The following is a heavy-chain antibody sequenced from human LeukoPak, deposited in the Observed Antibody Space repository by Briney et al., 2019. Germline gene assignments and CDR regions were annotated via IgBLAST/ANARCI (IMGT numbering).Heavy chain of an antibody. V-gene: IGHV3-48*01. CDR1: GFTFSSYS. Sequence: GGSLRLSCAASGFTFSSYSMNWVRQAPGKGLEWVSYISSSSSTIYYADSVKGRFTISRDNAKNSLYLQMNSLRAEDTAVYYCARSGGYGGNSFEQDYYYMDVWGKGTTVTVSS. CDR3: ARSGGYGGNSFEQDYYYMDV. J-gene: IGHJ6*03. CDR2: ISSSSSTI. D-gene: IGHD4-23*01.